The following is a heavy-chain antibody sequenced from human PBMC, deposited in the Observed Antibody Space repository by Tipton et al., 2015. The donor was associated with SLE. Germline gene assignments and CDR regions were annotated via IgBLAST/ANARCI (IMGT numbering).Heavy chain of an antibody. D-gene: IGHD2-8*02. CDR1: GYTFTSYG. CDR2: ISAYNGNT. V-gene: IGHV1-18*01. CDR3: ARSGHCTGGVCYTYYYYGMDV. J-gene: IGHJ6*02. Sequence: QSGAEVKKPGASVKVSCKASGYTFTSYGISWVRQAPGQGLEWMGWISAYNGNTNSAQKLQGRVTMTTDTSTSTAYMELRSLRSDDTAVYYCARSGHCTGGVCYTYYYYGMDVWGQGTTVTVSS.